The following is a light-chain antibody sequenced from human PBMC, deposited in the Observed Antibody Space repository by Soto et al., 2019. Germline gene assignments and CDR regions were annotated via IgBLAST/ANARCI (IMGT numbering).Light chain of an antibody. CDR2: EVT. J-gene: IGLJ3*02. Sequence: QSALTQPASVSGSPGQSIAISCTGTSSDVGAYKYVSWYQQHPGKAPKLMIYEVTNRPSGVSSRFSDSKSGNTASLTISGLQPEDEADYYCSSYTSSSTLVFGGGTKLTVL. V-gene: IGLV2-14*01. CDR1: SSDVGAYKY. CDR3: SSYTSSSTLV.